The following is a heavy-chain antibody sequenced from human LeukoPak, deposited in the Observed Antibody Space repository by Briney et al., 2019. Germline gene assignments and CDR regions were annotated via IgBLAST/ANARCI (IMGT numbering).Heavy chain of an antibody. D-gene: IGHD4-23*01. Sequence: SETLSLTCTVSGGSISSYYWSWIRQPPGKGLEWIGYIYYSGSTNYNPSLKSRVTISVDTSKNQFSLKLSSVTAADTAVYYCARGSVDYGGNPGDYWGQGTLVTVS. CDR1: GGSISSYY. CDR2: IYYSGST. CDR3: ARGSVDYGGNPGDY. V-gene: IGHV4-59*01. J-gene: IGHJ4*02.